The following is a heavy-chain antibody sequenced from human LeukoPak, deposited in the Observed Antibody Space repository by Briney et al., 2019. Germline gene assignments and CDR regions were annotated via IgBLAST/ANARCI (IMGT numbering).Heavy chain of an antibody. J-gene: IGHJ6*02. CDR1: GGSISNYY. D-gene: IGHD5-24*01. V-gene: IGHV4-4*08. CDR2: IYTSGST. Sequence: SETLSLTCTVSGGSISNYYWSWIRQPPGKGLEWIGRIYTSGSTNYNPSLKSRVTISVDTPKNQFSLKLSSVTAADTAVYYCARARRDLYYYGMDVWGQGTTVTVSS. CDR3: ARARRDLYYYGMDV.